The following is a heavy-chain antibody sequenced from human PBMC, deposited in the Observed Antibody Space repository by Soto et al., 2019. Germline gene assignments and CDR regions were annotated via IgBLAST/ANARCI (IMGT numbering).Heavy chain of an antibody. Sequence: SVKVSCKASGVTFSSYAISWVRQAPVQGLEWMGGIIPIFGTANYAQKFQGRVTITADKSTSTAYMELSSLRSEDTAVYYCARGPVVAATGSPYGMDVWGQGTTVTVS. D-gene: IGHD2-15*01. CDR3: ARGPVVAATGSPYGMDV. CDR1: GVTFSSYA. V-gene: IGHV1-69*06. CDR2: IIPIFGTA. J-gene: IGHJ6*02.